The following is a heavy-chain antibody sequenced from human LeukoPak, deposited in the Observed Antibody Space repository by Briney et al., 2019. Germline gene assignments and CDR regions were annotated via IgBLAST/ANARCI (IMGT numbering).Heavy chain of an antibody. CDR1: GFTFSSYA. CDR3: AKDRGYSYGYFDY. Sequence: GGSLRLSCAASGFTFSSYAMHWVRQAPGKGLEWVAFIRYDGSNKYYADSVKGRFTISRDNSKNTLYLQMNSLRAEDTAVYYCAKDRGYSYGYFDYWGQGTLVTVSS. D-gene: IGHD5-18*01. CDR2: IRYDGSNK. V-gene: IGHV3-30*02. J-gene: IGHJ4*02.